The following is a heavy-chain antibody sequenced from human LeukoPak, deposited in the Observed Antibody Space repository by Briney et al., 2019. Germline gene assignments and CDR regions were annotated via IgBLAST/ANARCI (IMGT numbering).Heavy chain of an antibody. CDR1: GFTVSSNY. D-gene: IGHD3-22*01. Sequence: PGGSLRLSCAASGFTVSSNYMSWVRQAPGKGLEWVPVIYSGGSTYYADSVKGRFTISRDNSKNTLYLQMNSLRAEDTAVYCCARVRVFYDSTRYRVDYYYMDVWGKGTTVTVSS. CDR2: IYSGGST. V-gene: IGHV3-66*02. CDR3: ARVRVFYDSTRYRVDYYYMDV. J-gene: IGHJ6*03.